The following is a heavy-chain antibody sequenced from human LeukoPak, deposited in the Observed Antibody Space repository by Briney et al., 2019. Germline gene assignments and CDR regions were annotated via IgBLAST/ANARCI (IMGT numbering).Heavy chain of an antibody. CDR3: ARGDYDSSGVFDY. Sequence: SDTLSLTCTVSGGSISSSSYYWGWIRQPPGKGLEWIGSIYYSGSNYYNPSLKSRVTISVETSKNQFSLKLSSVTAADTAVYYCARGDYDSSGVFDYWGQGTLVTVSS. CDR2: IYYSGSN. D-gene: IGHD3-22*01. J-gene: IGHJ4*02. CDR1: GGSISSSSYY. V-gene: IGHV4-39*07.